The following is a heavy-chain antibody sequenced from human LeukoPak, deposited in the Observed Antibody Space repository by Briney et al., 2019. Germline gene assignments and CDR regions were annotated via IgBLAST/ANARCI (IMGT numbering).Heavy chain of an antibody. Sequence: PGGSLRLSCAGSGFTFGGYGMHWVRRTPGKGLEWVAVIAYDGSRAFYADSVKGRFTISRDNSKNTMSVQMDDLRAEDTAVYYCTRYNDDHFDYWGQGTLVTVSS. CDR3: TRYNDDHFDY. CDR2: IAYDGSRA. V-gene: IGHV3-33*01. J-gene: IGHJ4*02. D-gene: IGHD3-3*01. CDR1: GFTFGGYG.